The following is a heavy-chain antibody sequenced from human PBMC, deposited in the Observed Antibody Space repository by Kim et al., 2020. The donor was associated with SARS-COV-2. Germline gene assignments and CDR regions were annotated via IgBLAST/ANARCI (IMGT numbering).Heavy chain of an antibody. D-gene: IGHD1-26*01. Sequence: SVTLSLTCTVSGGSISSSSYYWGWIRQPPGKGLEWIGSIYYSGSTHYNPSLKSRVPISVDTSKNQFSLKLSSVTAADTAVYYCASLIWDHKNYYYGMDVWGQGTTVTVSS. CDR3: ASLIWDHKNYYYGMDV. CDR1: GGSISSSSYY. V-gene: IGHV4-39*01. J-gene: IGHJ6*02. CDR2: IYYSGST.